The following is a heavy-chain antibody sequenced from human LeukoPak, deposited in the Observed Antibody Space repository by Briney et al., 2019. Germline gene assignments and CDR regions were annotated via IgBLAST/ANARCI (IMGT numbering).Heavy chain of an antibody. CDR3: ARDSLSGYYDY. D-gene: IGHD6-19*01. J-gene: IGHJ4*02. CDR2: VSGSGDRM. CDR1: GFTSSSYA. Sequence: GGSLRLSCAASGFTSSSYALNWVRQAPGKGLEWVATVSGSGDRMYHADSVKGRFTISRDNSKNTLYLQMNSLRAEDTAVYYCARDSLSGYYDYWGQGTLVTVSS. V-gene: IGHV3-23*01.